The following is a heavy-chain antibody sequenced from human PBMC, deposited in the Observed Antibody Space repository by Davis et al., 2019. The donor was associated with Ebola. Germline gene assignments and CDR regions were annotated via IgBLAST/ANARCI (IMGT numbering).Heavy chain of an antibody. V-gene: IGHV4-39*01. CDR2: IYYSGST. CDR1: GGSISSSSYY. CDR3: ARHLQQLVGFDY. Sequence: MPSETLSLTCTVSGGSISSSSYYWGWIRQPPGKGLEWIGSIYYSGSTNYNPSLKSRVTISVDTSKNQFSLKLSSVTAADTAVYYCARHLQQLVGFDYWGQGTLVTVSS. J-gene: IGHJ4*02. D-gene: IGHD6-13*01.